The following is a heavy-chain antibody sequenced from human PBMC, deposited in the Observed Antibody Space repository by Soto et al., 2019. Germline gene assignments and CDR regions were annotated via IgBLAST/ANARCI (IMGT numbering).Heavy chain of an antibody. D-gene: IGHD3-3*01. J-gene: IGHJ6*02. CDR3: ARELDVWSGYHPYYYYYGMDV. CDR2: ISAYNGNT. CDR1: GYTFTSYG. Sequence: QVQLVQSGAEVKKPGASVKVSCKASGYTFTSYGISWVRQAPGQGLEWMGWISAYNGNTNYAQKLQGRVTMTTDTSTSTAYMELRSLRSDYTAVYFCARELDVWSGYHPYYYYYGMDVWGQGTTVTVSS. V-gene: IGHV1-18*01.